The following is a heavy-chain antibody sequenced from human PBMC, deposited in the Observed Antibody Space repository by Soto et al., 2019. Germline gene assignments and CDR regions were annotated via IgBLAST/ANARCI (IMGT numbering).Heavy chain of an antibody. D-gene: IGHD3-3*01. CDR2: IYYSGST. V-gene: IGHV4-59*01. CDR1: GGSISSYY. CDR3: ARGTQTYYDFWSGYYVLDY. Sequence: SGTLSLTCTVSGGSISSYYWSWIRQPPGKGLEWIGYIYYSGSTNYNPSLKSRVTISVDTSKNQFSLKLSSVTAADTAVYYCARGTQTYYDFWSGYYVLDYWGQGTLVTVSS. J-gene: IGHJ4*02.